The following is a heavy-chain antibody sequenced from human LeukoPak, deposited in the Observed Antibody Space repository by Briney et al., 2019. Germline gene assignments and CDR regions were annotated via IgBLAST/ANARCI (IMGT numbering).Heavy chain of an antibody. CDR2: ISYDGSEK. Sequence: PGGSLSLSCAASGSTFSSYPMHWVRQAPGKGLEWVAVISYDGSEKHYADPVKGRFTISRDNSKNTLYLQMSSLRAEDTAMYYCAREGNSGYYPYWGQGILVTVSS. CDR1: GSTFSSYP. V-gene: IGHV3-30-3*01. J-gene: IGHJ4*02. CDR3: AREGNSGYYPY. D-gene: IGHD3-22*01.